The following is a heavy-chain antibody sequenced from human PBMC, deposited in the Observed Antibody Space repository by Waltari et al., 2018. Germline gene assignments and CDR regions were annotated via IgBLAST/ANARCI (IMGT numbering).Heavy chain of an antibody. D-gene: IGHD3-10*01. V-gene: IGHV1-69*12. Sequence: QVQLVQSGAEVKKSGSSVKVSCKASGGSFRFYAIAWVRQAPGQGLEWMGGFIPMFGTTKYAQRFQGRVTITADESTSTAFMELNSLTSEDTAVYYCARGTVYYYDSGSRYYMDVWGNGTTVTVSS. CDR2: FIPMFGTT. J-gene: IGHJ6*03. CDR3: ARGTVYYYDSGSRYYMDV. CDR1: GGSFRFYA.